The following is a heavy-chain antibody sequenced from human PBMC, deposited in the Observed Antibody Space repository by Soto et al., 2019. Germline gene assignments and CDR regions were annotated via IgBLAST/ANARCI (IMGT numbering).Heavy chain of an antibody. D-gene: IGHD6-13*01. CDR2: ISSYSGAT. CDR3: ARDQNAGQPPGWFDP. CDR1: GYTFTTLG. J-gene: IGHJ5*02. Sequence: QVQLVQSEAEVKKPGASVKVSSKASGYTFTTLGFAWVRQAPGQGLEWMGWISSYSGATNLAQKFQGRLTLTTETSTSTAYMELRSLRSEDSAVYYCARDQNAGQPPGWFDPWGQGTLVTVSS. V-gene: IGHV1-18*01.